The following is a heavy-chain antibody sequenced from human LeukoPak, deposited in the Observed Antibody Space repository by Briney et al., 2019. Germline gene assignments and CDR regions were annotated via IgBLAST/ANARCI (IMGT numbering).Heavy chain of an antibody. CDR1: GYTFTSYG. CDR2: ISAYNGNT. CDR3: ARGYRLTGTTPSNWFDP. J-gene: IGHJ5*02. Sequence: GASVKVSCKASGYTFTSYGISWVRHSPGQGLDWMGWISAYNGNTNYAQKLQGRVTMTTDTSTSTAYMGLRSLRSDDTAVYYCARGYRLTGTTPSNWFDPWGQGTLVTVSS. V-gene: IGHV1-18*01. D-gene: IGHD1-7*01.